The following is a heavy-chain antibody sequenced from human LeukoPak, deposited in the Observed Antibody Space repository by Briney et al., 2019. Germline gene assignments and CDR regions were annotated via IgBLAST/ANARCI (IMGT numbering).Heavy chain of an antibody. Sequence: SETLSLTCTVSGGSISSYYWSWIRQPPGKGLEWIGYIYYSGSTNYNPSHKSRVTISVDTSKNQFSLKLSSVTAADTAVYYCARAGPYYDILTGYYKGYFDYWGQGTLVTVSS. J-gene: IGHJ4*02. V-gene: IGHV4-59*01. CDR2: IYYSGST. CDR1: GGSISSYY. CDR3: ARAGPYYDILTGYYKGYFDY. D-gene: IGHD3-9*01.